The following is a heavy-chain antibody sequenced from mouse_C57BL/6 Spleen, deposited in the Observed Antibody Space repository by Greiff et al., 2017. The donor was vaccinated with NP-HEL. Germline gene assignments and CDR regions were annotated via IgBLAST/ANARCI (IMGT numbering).Heavy chain of an antibody. CDR2: ISYDGSN. J-gene: IGHJ3*01. Sequence: EVKLMESGPGLVKPSQSLSLTCSVTGYSITSGYYRNWIRQFPGNKLEWMGYISYDGSNNYNPSLKNRISITRDTSRNQFLLKLNSVTTEDTATCYCAGYWFAYWGQGTRVTVSA. CDR1: GYSITSGYY. CDR3: AGYWFAY. V-gene: IGHV3-6*01.